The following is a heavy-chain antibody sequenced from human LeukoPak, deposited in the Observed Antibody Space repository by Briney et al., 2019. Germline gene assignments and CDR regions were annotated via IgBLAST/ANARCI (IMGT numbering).Heavy chain of an antibody. CDR1: GYTFTRYY. CDR3: ARVSSFAWLYYFDY. V-gene: IGHV1-2*02. J-gene: IGHJ4*02. CDR2: INPNSGDT. D-gene: IGHD3-9*01. Sequence: SVKVPYLASGYTFTRYYIHWVRQAPAQGLECMGWINPNSGDTNHPPQPQGRVTITRNTSHSPAYMEPSRLNSDDTARYYCARVSSFAWLYYFDYWGQGTLVTVSS.